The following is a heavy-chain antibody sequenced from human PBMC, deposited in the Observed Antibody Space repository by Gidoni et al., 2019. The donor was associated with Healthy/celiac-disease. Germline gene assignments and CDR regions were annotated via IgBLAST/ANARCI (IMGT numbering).Heavy chain of an antibody. Sequence: QVQLVESGGGLVKPGGSLRLSCAASGFTFSDYYMSWIRQAPGKGLEWVSYISSSGSTIYYADSVKGRFTISRDNAKNSLYLQMNSLRAEDTAVYYCARDRPVLMVYAWGGAPSWFDPWGQGTLVTVSS. CDR1: GFTFSDYY. V-gene: IGHV3-11*01. CDR3: ARDRPVLMVYAWGGAPSWFDP. D-gene: IGHD2-8*01. J-gene: IGHJ5*02. CDR2: ISSSGSTI.